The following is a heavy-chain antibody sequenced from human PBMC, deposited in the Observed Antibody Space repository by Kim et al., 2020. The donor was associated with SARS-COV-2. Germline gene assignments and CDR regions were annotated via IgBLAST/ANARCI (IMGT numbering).Heavy chain of an antibody. V-gene: IGHV4-39*01. Sequence: SETLSLTCTVSGASIISNGYFWAWLRQPPGKGLEWIGSMSSSWRTYYSSSLDRRVTTSLDPSKTHFSLLLTSVTAADTAVYHCARLYAFTWSYTSYYFD. D-gene: IGHD3-10*01. CDR2: MSSSWRT. CDR3: ARLYAFTWSYTSYYFD. CDR1: GASIISNGYF. J-gene: IGHJ4*01.